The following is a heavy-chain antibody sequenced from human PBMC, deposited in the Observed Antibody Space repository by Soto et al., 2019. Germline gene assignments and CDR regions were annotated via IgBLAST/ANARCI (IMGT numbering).Heavy chain of an antibody. Sequence: EVQLVESGGGLVQPGGSLRLSCEASGFTFRNYDMPWVRQGTGKGLEWVSGISAAGDPDYADSVEGRFTISRENAQNSFFLQMNSIRVGDTAVYYCARTVRDFYGLDVWGQGTTVIVSS. J-gene: IGHJ6*02. CDR1: GFTFRNYD. CDR2: ISAAGDP. CDR3: ARTVRDFYGLDV. V-gene: IGHV3-13*05.